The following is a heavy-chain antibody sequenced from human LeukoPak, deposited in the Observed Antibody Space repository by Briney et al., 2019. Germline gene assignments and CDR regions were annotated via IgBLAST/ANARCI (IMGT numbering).Heavy chain of an antibody. V-gene: IGHV4-39*01. J-gene: IGHJ4*02. CDR2: IYYTGST. CDR1: GGSISSSSYY. D-gene: IGHD6-19*01. CDR3: ARRRRIAVAGPGGYFDY. Sequence: SETLSLARTVSGGSISSSSYYWGRIHQRPGKGLEWTGSIYYTGSTYYNPSLKSRVTISVDTSKNQFSLKLSSVTAADTAVYYCARRRRIAVAGPGGYFDYWAQGTLVTVSS.